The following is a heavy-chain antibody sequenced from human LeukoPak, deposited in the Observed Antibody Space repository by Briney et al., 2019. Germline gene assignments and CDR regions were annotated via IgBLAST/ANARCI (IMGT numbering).Heavy chain of an antibody. CDR2: ISYDGSNK. CDR1: GFTFSSYA. J-gene: IGHJ4*02. D-gene: IGHD5-12*01. CDR3: ARGYSGYDWGVDY. V-gene: IGHV3-30-3*01. Sequence: GGSLRLSCAASGFTFSSYAMHWVRQAPGKGLEWVAVISYDGSNKYYADSVKGRFTISRDNSKNTLYLQMNSLRAEDTAVYYCARGYSGYDWGVDYWGQETLVTVSS.